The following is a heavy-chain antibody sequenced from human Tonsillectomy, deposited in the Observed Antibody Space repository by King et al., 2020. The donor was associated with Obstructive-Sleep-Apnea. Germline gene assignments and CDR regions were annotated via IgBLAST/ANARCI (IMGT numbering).Heavy chain of an antibody. V-gene: IGHV3-11*01. D-gene: IGHD2-2*01. CDR2: ISSSGSTI. CDR3: ARDLGCSCTSCYATYYYGMDV. Sequence: HVQLVESGGGLVKPGGSLRLSCAASGFTFSDYYMSWIRQAPGKGLEWVSYISSSGSTIYYADSVKGRFTISRDNAKNSLYLQMNSLRAEDTAVYYCARDLGCSCTSCYATYYYGMDVWGQGTTVTVSS. CDR1: GFTFSDYY. J-gene: IGHJ6*02.